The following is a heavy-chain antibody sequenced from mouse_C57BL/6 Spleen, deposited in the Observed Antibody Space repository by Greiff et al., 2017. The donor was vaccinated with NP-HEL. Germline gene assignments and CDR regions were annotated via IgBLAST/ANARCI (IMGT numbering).Heavy chain of an antibody. Sequence: EVQLQQSGAELVRPGASVKLSCTASGFNIKDDYMHWVKQRPEQGLEWIGWIDPENGDTEYASKFQGKATITADTSSNTAYLQLSSLTSEDTAVYYWTSTVVARGAMDYWGQGTSVTVSS. CDR1: GFNIKDDY. CDR3: TSTVVARGAMDY. V-gene: IGHV14-4*01. J-gene: IGHJ4*01. CDR2: IDPENGDT. D-gene: IGHD1-1*01.